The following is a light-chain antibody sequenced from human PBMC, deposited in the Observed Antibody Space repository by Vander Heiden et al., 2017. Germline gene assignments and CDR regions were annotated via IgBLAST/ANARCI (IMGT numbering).Light chain of an antibody. J-gene: IGKJ1*01. V-gene: IGKV3-20*01. CDR2: GAS. CDR1: QSVSSSY. CDR3: QQYGSSPWT. Sequence: EIVLTQSPGTLSLSQGEIATLSCRASQSVSSSYLAWYLQKPGQAPRLLMYGASSRATGIPDRFSGSGSGTDFTLTISRLEPEDFAIYYCQQYGSSPWTFGQGTKVEIK.